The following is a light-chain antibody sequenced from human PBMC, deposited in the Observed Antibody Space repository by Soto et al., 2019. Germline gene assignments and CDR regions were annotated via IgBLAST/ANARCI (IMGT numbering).Light chain of an antibody. Sequence: QSVLTQPASVSGSPGQSITISCTGTSSDVGGYNYVSWYQHHPGKVPMLIIYDVTNRPSGVSNLFSGSKSGNTASLTISGLQPEDEADYYCSSYTTSNTRQIVFGTGTKVTVL. J-gene: IGLJ1*01. V-gene: IGLV2-14*03. CDR3: SSYTTSNTRQIV. CDR1: SSDVGGYNY. CDR2: DVT.